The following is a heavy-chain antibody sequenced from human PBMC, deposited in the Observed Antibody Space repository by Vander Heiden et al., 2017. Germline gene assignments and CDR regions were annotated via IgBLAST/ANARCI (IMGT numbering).Heavy chain of an antibody. Sequence: QVQLVQSGAEVKKPGSSVTVSCKASGGTFSSYAISWVRQAPGQALEWMGGIIPIFGTANYAQKVQGRVTITADESTSTAYMELSSLRSEDTAVYYCALRGGYYDSSGYTTDWGQGTLVTVSS. V-gene: IGHV1-69*01. J-gene: IGHJ4*02. D-gene: IGHD3-22*01. CDR2: IIPIFGTA. CDR3: ALRGGYYDSSGYTTD. CDR1: GGTFSSYA.